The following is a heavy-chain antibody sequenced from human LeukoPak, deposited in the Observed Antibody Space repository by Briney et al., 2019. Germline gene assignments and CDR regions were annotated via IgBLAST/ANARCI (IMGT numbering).Heavy chain of an antibody. D-gene: IGHD3-10*01. V-gene: IGHV3-7*01. J-gene: IGHJ5*01. CDR3: ARGSVVDESGSYYRWFDL. CDR2: IKQDGSEK. CDR1: EFTFSNYW. Sequence: GGSLRLSCEASEFTFSNYWMTWVRQPPGKGLEWVAIIKQDGSEKYYGGSVRGRFTVSRDNRENSLYLHLNSLGVEDTAVYYCARGSVVDESGSYYRWFDLWGQGSLVTVSS.